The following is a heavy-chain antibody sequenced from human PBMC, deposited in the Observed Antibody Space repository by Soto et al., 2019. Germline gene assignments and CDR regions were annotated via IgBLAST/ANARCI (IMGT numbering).Heavy chain of an antibody. CDR2: INWNGDST. Sequence: PGGSLRLSCAASGFSFDEYGMNWVRQAPGKGLEWVSGINWNGDSTSYADSVTGRFTISRDNSKNTLYLQMNSLRAEDTAVYYCASRYSSSWYYYYYYGMDVWGQGTTVTVSS. CDR1: GFSFDEYG. V-gene: IGHV3-20*04. D-gene: IGHD6-13*01. J-gene: IGHJ6*02. CDR3: ASRYSSSWYYYYYYGMDV.